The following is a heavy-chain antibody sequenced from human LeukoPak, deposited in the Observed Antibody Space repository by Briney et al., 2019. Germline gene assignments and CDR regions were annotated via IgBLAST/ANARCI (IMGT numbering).Heavy chain of an antibody. J-gene: IGHJ1*01. CDR3: AKAPPYYSDSSGYFQH. CDR2: ISWNSGII. CDR1: GFTFDDSA. Sequence: GRSLRLSCAASGFTFDDSAMHWGRQVPGKGLEWVSGISWNSGIIDYADSVKGRFTISRDNAKNSLYLQMNNLRPDDTAFYYCAKAPPYYSDSSGYFQHWGQGTLVTVSS. D-gene: IGHD3-22*01. V-gene: IGHV3-9*01.